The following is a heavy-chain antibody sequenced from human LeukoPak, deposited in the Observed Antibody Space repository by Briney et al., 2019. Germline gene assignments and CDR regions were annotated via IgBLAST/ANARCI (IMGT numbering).Heavy chain of an antibody. V-gene: IGHV4-4*07. CDR1: GGSISSYY. J-gene: IGHJ4*02. Sequence: SETLPLTCTVSGGSISSYYGSWVRQPPGKGLEWIWRIYTSGRTNYNPSLKSRATMSVDTSKNQFSRNLNAVTPAATGVYYCARDSSEGKRAAAASFDYWGQGTLVTVSS. D-gene: IGHD6-13*01. CDR2: IYTSGRT. CDR3: ARDSSEGKRAAAASFDY.